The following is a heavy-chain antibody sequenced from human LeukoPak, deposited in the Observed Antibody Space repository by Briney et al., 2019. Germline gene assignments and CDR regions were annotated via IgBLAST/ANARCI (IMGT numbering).Heavy chain of an antibody. Sequence: SETLSLTCTVSGYSITSGFFWGWIRQPPGKGLEWIGSSHHAGRTYYNPSLNSRVTISLDTSKNQFSLKLTSVTAADTALYFCSRDHWDLSDSSPTDYWGQGALVTVS. CDR1: GYSITSGFF. D-gene: IGHD7-27*01. CDR2: SHHAGRT. CDR3: SRDHWDLSDSSPTDY. J-gene: IGHJ4*02. V-gene: IGHV4-38-2*02.